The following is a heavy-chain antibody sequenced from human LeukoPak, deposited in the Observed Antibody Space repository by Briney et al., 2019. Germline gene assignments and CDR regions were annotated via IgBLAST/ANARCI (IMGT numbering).Heavy chain of an antibody. CDR1: GYIYY. CDR2: INPKSGDT. J-gene: IGHJ3*01. Sequence: ASVKVSCKASGYIYYFHWVRQAPGQGLEWMGWINPKSGDTNYAQKFQGRVTMTRDTSINTAYMELNSLRSDDTAVNYCARYDSVSFGAFDLWGQGTMVTVS. V-gene: IGHV1-2*02. CDR3: ARYDSVSFGAFDL. D-gene: IGHD3-3*01.